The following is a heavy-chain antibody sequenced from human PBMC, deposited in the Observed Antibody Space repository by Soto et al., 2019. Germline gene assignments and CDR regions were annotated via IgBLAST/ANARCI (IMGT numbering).Heavy chain of an antibody. V-gene: IGHV4-31*03. J-gene: IGHJ6*02. CDR2: IYYSGST. CDR3: ARVGAAYGMDV. CDR1: GGSISSGVYY. Sequence: PSETLSLTCTVSGGSISSGVYYWSWIRHHPGKGLEWIGYIYYSGSTYYNPSLKSRVTISVDTSKNQFSLKLSSVTAADTAVYYCARVGAAYGMDVWGQGTTVTVS.